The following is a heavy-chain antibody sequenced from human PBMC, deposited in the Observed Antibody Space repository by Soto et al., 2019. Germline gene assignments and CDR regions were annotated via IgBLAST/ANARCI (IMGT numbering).Heavy chain of an antibody. CDR1: GFTFSDYY. V-gene: IGHV3-11*06. Sequence: LRLSGAASGFTFSDYYMSWIRQAPGKGLEWISYISGSNIYTNYADPVKGRFTISRDNANNSLYLHMDSLRVQDTAVYYCARDGGEVIPAAIKGGYCMDVWGQGTTVTVSS. J-gene: IGHJ6*02. CDR2: ISGSNIYT. D-gene: IGHD2-2*01. CDR3: ARDGGEVIPAAIKGGYCMDV.